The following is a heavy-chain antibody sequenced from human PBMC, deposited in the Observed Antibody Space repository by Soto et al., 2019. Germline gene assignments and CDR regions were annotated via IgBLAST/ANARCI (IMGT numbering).Heavy chain of an antibody. Sequence: GGSLRLSCAASGFTFSSYAMNWVRQAPGKGLEWVSAISGSGGSTYYADSVKGRFTISRDNSKNTLFLQVNSLRAEDTAVYYCAKGRAPYGGNSARFEYWGQGTLVTVSS. CDR1: GFTFSSYA. V-gene: IGHV3-23*01. D-gene: IGHD4-17*01. CDR2: ISGSGGST. J-gene: IGHJ4*02. CDR3: AKGRAPYGGNSARFEY.